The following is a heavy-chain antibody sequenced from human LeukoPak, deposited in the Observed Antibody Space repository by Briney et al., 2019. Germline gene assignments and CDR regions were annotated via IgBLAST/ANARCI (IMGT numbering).Heavy chain of an antibody. Sequence: GRSLRLSCAASGFTFSLYGMHWVRQAPGKGLEWVAVISYHGNNEYYADSVKGRFTISRDNSKNTLYLQMNSLTAEDTAVYYCARCPESSGYYYELDSWGQGTLVTVSP. CDR2: ISYHGNNE. D-gene: IGHD3-22*01. J-gene: IGHJ4*02. V-gene: IGHV3-30*03. CDR3: ARCPESSGYYYELDS. CDR1: GFTFSLYG.